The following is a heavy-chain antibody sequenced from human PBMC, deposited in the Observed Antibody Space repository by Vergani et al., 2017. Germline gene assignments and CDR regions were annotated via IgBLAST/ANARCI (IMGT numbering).Heavy chain of an antibody. CDR3: AHSYCSGGSCPGVFDY. CDR1: GFSLSTSGVG. Sequence: QITLKESGPTLVKPTQTLTLTCTFSGFSLSTSGVGVGWIRQPPGKALEWLALIYWNDDKRYSPSLKSRLTITKDTSKNQVVLTMTNMDPVDTATYYCAHSYCSGGSCPGVFDYWGQGTLVTVSS. V-gene: IGHV2-5*01. D-gene: IGHD2-15*01. J-gene: IGHJ4*02. CDR2: IYWNDDK.